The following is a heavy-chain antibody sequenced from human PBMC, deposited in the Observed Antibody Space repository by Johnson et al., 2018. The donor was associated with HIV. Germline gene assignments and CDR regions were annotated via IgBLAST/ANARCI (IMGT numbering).Heavy chain of an antibody. V-gene: IGHV3-72*01. CDR2: IRSKGNNYAT. CDR1: GFTFSDYS. D-gene: IGHD7-27*01. CDR3: AKDRNWGRLFDGFDI. J-gene: IGHJ3*02. Sequence: VQLVESGGGWVKPGGSLRLSCAASGFTFSDYSMSWIRQAPGKGLEWVGHIRSKGNNYATAYAASVKGRFTISRDNSKNTLYLQMNSLRPEDTAVNYCAKDRNWGRLFDGFDIWGRGTMVTVSS.